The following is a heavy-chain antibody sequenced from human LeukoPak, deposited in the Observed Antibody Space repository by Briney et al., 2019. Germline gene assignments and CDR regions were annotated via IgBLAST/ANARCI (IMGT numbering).Heavy chain of an antibody. CDR2: ITGSSTYI. CDR1: GLTLSSHA. V-gene: IGHV3-21*01. J-gene: IGHJ5*02. CDR3: ARDLTVTSTCWFDL. D-gene: IGHD4-11*01. Sequence: GGSLRLSCAGSGLTLSSHAMSWVRQAPGKGLEWVSSITGSSTYIYYADSVKGRFTISRDNAKNSLYLQMNNLGAEDTAVYYCARDLTVTSTCWFDLWGQGTLVTVSS.